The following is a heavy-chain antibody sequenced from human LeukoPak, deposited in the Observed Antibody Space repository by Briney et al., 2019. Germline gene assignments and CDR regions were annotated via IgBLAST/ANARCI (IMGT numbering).Heavy chain of an antibody. D-gene: IGHD6-6*01. V-gene: IGHV3-30*02. CDR2: IRYDGSNK. Sequence: GGSLRLSCAASGFTFNSYGMHWVRQAPGKGLEWVAFIRYDGSNKYYADSVKGRFTISRDNSKNTLYLQMNSLRAEDTAVYYCAKDRIADRYFDYWGQGTLVTVSS. CDR3: AKDRIADRYFDY. CDR1: GFTFNSYG. J-gene: IGHJ4*02.